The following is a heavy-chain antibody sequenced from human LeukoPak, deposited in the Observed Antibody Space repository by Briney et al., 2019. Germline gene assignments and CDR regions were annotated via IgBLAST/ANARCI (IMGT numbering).Heavy chain of an antibody. D-gene: IGHD7-27*01. CDR3: ARGNWGSRLLDY. V-gene: IGHV4-59*01. CDR2: IYYSGST. CDR1: GGSISSYY. J-gene: IGHJ4*02. Sequence: SETLSLTCTVSGGSISSYYWSWIRQPPGKELEWIGYIYYSGSTNYNPSLKSRVTISVDTSKNQFSLKLSSVTAADTAVYYCARGNWGSRLLDYWGQGTLVTVSS.